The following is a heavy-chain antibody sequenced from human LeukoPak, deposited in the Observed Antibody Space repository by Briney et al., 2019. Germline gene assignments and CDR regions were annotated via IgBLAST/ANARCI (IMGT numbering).Heavy chain of an antibody. CDR3: ARGVTIFGVDDGDY. V-gene: IGHV3-48*04. CDR2: ISSSSSTI. Sequence: GSLRLSCAASGFTFSSYSMNWVRQAPGKGLEWVSYISSSSSTIYYADSVKGRFTISRDNAKNSLYLQMNSLRAEDTAVYYCARGVTIFGVDDGDYWGQGTLVTVSP. D-gene: IGHD3-3*01. CDR1: GFTFSSYS. J-gene: IGHJ4*02.